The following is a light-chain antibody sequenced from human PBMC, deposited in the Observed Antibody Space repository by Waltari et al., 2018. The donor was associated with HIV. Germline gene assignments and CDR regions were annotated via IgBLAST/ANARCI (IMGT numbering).Light chain of an antibody. CDR2: GSN. Sequence: QSVLTQSPSASGTPGQRVTIYCSGSSSNIGSNYVYWYQQIPGTAPKLLIYGSNQRPPGCPDRFSGSKSGTSASLAISGLRSEDEADYYCAAWDDSLSGRVFGGGTKLTVL. CDR3: AAWDDSLSGRV. J-gene: IGLJ3*02. CDR1: SSNIGSNY. V-gene: IGLV1-47*01.